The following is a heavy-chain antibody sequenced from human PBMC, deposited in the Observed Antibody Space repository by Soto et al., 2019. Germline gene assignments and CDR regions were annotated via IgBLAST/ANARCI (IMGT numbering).Heavy chain of an antibody. D-gene: IGHD6-19*01. CDR2: ISSDGSNK. J-gene: IGHJ5*02. Sequence: PGGSLRLSCAASGFRFSSYGMHWVRQAPDQGLEWVAVISSDGSNKYYADSVRGQFSISRDNSKNTLYLQMNRLTAEDTAVYYCARDLYSSGWLTGFDPWGQGTLVTVSS. CDR3: ARDLYSSGWLTGFDP. V-gene: IGHV3-30*03. CDR1: GFRFSSYG.